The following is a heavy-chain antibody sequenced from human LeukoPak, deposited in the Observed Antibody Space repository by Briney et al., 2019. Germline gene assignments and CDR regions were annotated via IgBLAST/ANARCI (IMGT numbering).Heavy chain of an antibody. V-gene: IGHV1-46*01. CDR2: INPSVGST. J-gene: IGHJ4*02. CDR1: GYTFTSYY. D-gene: IGHD3-22*01. CDR3: ARDLTMIVAAHFDY. Sequence: ASVKVSCKASGYTFTSYYMYWVRQAPGQGLEWMGMINPSVGSTSHAQKFQGRVTMTRDTSTSTVYMELRSLRSDDTAVYYCARDLTMIVAAHFDYWGQGTLVTVSS.